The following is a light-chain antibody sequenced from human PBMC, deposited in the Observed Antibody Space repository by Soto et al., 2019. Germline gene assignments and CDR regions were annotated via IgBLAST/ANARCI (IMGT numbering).Light chain of an antibody. CDR1: QSISNH. CDR2: AAS. CDR3: QQSYSSPPT. J-gene: IGKJ1*01. V-gene: IGKV1-39*01. Sequence: DIQMTQSPSSLSASVEDRVIITCRASQSISNHLNWYQQKPGKAPKLLTFAASSLQRGVPSRFSGSRSGPDFTLTISSLQPEDFATYYCQQSYSSPPTFGQGTKVDIK.